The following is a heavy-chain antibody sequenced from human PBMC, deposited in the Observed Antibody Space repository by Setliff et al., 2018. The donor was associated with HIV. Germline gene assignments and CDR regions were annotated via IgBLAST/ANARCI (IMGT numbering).Heavy chain of an antibody. D-gene: IGHD3-22*01. Sequence: SVKVSCKASGGTFRSHEISWVRQAPGQGLEWMGGIVPILNTGNYAPKFQGRVTTTADESTTTAYMELSSLRAEDTAVYYCAKDYRGYYYDSSGYHYGGIDSWGQGTLVTVSS. CDR2: IVPILNTG. V-gene: IGHV1-69*13. J-gene: IGHJ4*02. CDR3: AKDYRGYYYDSSGYHYGGIDS. CDR1: GGTFRSHE.